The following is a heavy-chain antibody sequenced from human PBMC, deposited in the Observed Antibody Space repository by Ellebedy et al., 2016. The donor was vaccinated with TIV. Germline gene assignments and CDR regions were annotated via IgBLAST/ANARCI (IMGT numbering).Heavy chain of an antibody. J-gene: IGHJ1*01. CDR3: VTGYVASGSIYLEYFQF. CDR2: TRADGVST. D-gene: IGHD3-10*01. V-gene: IGHV3-23*01. CDR1: GLTFADYP. Sequence: PGGSLRLSCAASGLTFADYPLNWVRQAPAKGLECIACTRADGVSTYYADSVKGQFIVSRDNSMRLLSLHMNSLRVDDTAVYYCVTGYVASGSIYLEYFQFWGEGTLVAVSS.